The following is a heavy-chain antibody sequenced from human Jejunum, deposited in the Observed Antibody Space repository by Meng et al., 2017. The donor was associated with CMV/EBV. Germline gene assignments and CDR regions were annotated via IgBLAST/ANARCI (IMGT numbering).Heavy chain of an antibody. CDR3: ARGLPIFGVVGDAFDV. D-gene: IGHD3-3*01. CDR2: ISYDGNIK. Sequence: TLSSSAMHWVRQAPGKGLEWVALISYDGNIKNYADSVKGRFTVSREESKNTLYLQMNSLRPEDTAVYYCARGLPIFGVVGDAFDVWGQGTMVTVSS. J-gene: IGHJ3*01. CDR1: TLSSSA. V-gene: IGHV3-30-3*01.